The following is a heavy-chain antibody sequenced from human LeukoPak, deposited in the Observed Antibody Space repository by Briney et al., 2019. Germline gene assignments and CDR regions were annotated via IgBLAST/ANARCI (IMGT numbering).Heavy chain of an antibody. CDR1: GFTFSSYG. V-gene: IGHV3-30*02. Sequence: GGSLRLSCAASGFTFSSYGMHWVRQAPGKGLDWVAFIWSDGSNKYYADSVKGRFTISRDNSKNTLYLQMNSLRAEDTAVYYCAKDLSYDSSGYAFDYWGQGTLVTVSS. D-gene: IGHD3-22*01. J-gene: IGHJ4*02. CDR2: IWSDGSNK. CDR3: AKDLSYDSSGYAFDY.